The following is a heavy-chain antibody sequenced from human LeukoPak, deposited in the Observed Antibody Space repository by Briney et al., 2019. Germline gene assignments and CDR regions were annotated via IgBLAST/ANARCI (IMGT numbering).Heavy chain of an antibody. CDR1: GYTFTCYY. J-gene: IGHJ5*02. CDR2: INPNSGGT. D-gene: IGHD6-13*01. Sequence: ASVKVSCKASGYTFTCYYMHWVRQAPGQGLEWMGWINPNSGGTNYAQKFQGRVTMTRDTSISTAYMELSRLRSDDTAVYYCARPSIAAETWFDPWGQGTLVTVSS. V-gene: IGHV1-2*02. CDR3: ARPSIAAETWFDP.